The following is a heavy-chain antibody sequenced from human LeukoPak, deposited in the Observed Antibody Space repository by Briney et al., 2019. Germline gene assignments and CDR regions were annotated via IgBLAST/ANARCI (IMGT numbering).Heavy chain of an antibody. J-gene: IGHJ3*02. V-gene: IGHV3-33*01. CDR2: IWYDGSNR. Sequence: PGGSLRLSCAASGFTFTSYGMHWVRQAPGKGLEWVALIWYDGSNRYYADSVKGRFTISRDNSKNTLYVQMNSLRAEDTAVYYCARRADDASDIWGQGTMVTVSS. CDR1: GFTFTSYG. CDR3: ARRADDASDI.